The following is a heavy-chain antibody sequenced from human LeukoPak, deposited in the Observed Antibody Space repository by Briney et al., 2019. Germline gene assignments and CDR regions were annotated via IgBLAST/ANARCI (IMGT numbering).Heavy chain of an antibody. CDR1: GFTFSTYA. V-gene: IGHV3-23*01. D-gene: IGHD6-19*01. J-gene: IGHJ4*02. CDR3: AKDRFGSSGLNY. CDR2: ISGSDGST. Sequence: GGSLRLSCAASGFTFSTYAMSWVRQAPGKGLEWVSGISGSDGSTCYADSVKGRFTISRDNSKKTLYLQMNSLRAEDTALYYCAKDRFGSSGLNYWGQGTLVTVSS.